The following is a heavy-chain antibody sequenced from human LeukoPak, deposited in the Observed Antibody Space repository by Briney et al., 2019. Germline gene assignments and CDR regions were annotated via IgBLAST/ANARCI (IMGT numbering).Heavy chain of an antibody. CDR2: ISSSSSYI. Sequence: PGGSLGLSCAASGFTFSSYSMNWVRQAPGKGLEWVSSISSSSSYIYYADSVKGRFTISRDNAKNSLYLQMNSLRAEDTAVYYCARDQGTNGVCNDYWGQGTLVTVSS. CDR1: GFTFSSYS. J-gene: IGHJ4*02. D-gene: IGHD2-8*01. V-gene: IGHV3-21*01. CDR3: ARDQGTNGVCNDY.